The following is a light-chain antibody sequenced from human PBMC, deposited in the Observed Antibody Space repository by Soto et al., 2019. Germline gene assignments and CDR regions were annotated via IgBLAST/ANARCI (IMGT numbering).Light chain of an antibody. CDR1: QSVSSNY. J-gene: IGKJ1*01. Sequence: EIVLTQSPGTLSLSPGERATLSCRAIQSVSSNYLAWYQQKPGQAPRLLIYGISKRATDIPDRFSGSGSGTDLTLTINRLEPEDFAVYYCQQYGSSLTWTFGQGTKVDIK. CDR3: QQYGSSLTWT. V-gene: IGKV3-20*01. CDR2: GIS.